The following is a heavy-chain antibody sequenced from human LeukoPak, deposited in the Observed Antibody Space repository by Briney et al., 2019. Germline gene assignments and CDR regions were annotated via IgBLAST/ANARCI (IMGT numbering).Heavy chain of an antibody. Sequence: ASVKVPCKASGYTFTGYYMHWVRQAPGQGLEWMGWMNPNSGNTGYAQKFQGRVTITRNNSISTVYMELSSLRSEDTAVYYCARRLGLRWDLQAFDIWGQGTMVTVPS. D-gene: IGHD4-23*01. V-gene: IGHV1-8*03. CDR1: GYTFTGYY. J-gene: IGHJ3*02. CDR2: MNPNSGNT. CDR3: ARRLGLRWDLQAFDI.